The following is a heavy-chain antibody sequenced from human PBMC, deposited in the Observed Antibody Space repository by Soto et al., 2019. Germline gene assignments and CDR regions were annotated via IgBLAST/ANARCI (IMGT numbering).Heavy chain of an antibody. CDR1: GFTFSSYA. J-gene: IGHJ4*02. CDR2: ISGSGGST. CDR3: AKVVATIFGVVTAFDY. V-gene: IGHV3-23*01. Sequence: GGSLRLSCAASGFTFSSYAMSWVRQAPGKGLEWVSAISGSGGSTYYADSVKGRFTISRDNSKNTLYLQMNSLRAEDTAVYYCAKVVATIFGVVTAFDYWGQGTLVTVSS. D-gene: IGHD3-3*01.